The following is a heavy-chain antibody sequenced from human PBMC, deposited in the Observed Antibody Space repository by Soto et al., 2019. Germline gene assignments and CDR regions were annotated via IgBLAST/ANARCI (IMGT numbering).Heavy chain of an antibody. CDR3: AKDVGFQQLLFVFET. J-gene: IGHJ5*02. D-gene: IGHD6-13*01. V-gene: IGHV1-69*01. CDR1: GGLFSSYA. CDR2: IIPIFASS. Sequence: QEQLVQSGAEVKKSGSSVKVSCKDTGGLFSSYAVSWVRQAPGQGLEWMGGIIPIFASSNYAQKFQGRLTITADESTSTAYMDLSSLRSEDTAVYFCAKDVGFQQLLFVFETWGQGTLVTVSS.